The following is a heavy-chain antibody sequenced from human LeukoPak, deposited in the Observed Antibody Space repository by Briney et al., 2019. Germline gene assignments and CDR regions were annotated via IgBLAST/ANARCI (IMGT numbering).Heavy chain of an antibody. V-gene: IGHV3-30-3*01. CDR1: GFTVSSNY. CDR2: ISYDGNNK. Sequence: GGSLRLSCAASGFTVSSNYMSWVRQAPGKGLEWVAIISYDGNNKYYADSVRGRFTISRDNSKNTLYLQMNSLRGEDTAVYYCARIYYDTSGPVDYWGQGTPVTVSP. CDR3: ARIYYDTSGPVDY. D-gene: IGHD3-22*01. J-gene: IGHJ4*02.